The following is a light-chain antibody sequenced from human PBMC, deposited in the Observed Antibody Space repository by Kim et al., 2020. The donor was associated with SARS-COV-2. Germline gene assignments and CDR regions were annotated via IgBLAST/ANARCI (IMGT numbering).Light chain of an antibody. CDR3: YSAADNNPWV. CDR1: VLAKKY. Sequence: VAPGQTARITCSGDVLAKKYARWFQQKPGQAPVLVIYKDSERPSGIPERFSGSSSGTTVTLTISGAQVEDEADYYCYSAADNNPWVFGGGTKLTVL. V-gene: IGLV3-27*01. CDR2: KDS. J-gene: IGLJ3*02.